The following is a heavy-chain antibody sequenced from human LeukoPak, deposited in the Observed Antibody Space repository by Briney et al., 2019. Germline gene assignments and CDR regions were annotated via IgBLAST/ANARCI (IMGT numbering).Heavy chain of an antibody. Sequence: PSETLSLTCTVSGGSISSYYWNWIRQPAGTGLEWIGRIYSSGNTNYNASLKSRVTMSVDTSKNPFSLKLTSLTAADTAVYYCARDRGYCNGGSCYGWFDPWGQGTLVTVSS. V-gene: IGHV4-4*07. J-gene: IGHJ5*02. D-gene: IGHD2-15*01. CDR3: ARDRGYCNGGSCYGWFDP. CDR2: IYSSGNT. CDR1: GGSISSYY.